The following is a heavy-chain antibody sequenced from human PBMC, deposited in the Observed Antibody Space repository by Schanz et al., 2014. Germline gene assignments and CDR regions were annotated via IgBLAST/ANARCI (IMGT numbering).Heavy chain of an antibody. V-gene: IGHV3-7*03. Sequence: VQLVESGGGLVQPGGSVRLSCGASGFSFSTHWMAWVRQAPGKGLEWVANIGDDGADKYYLDSVKGRFTISRDNSKNTLYLQVNSLRAEDTAVYYCARQPGRITVSGVVSNWFDPWGQGTLVTVSS. J-gene: IGHJ5*02. CDR1: GFSFSTHW. D-gene: IGHD3-3*01. CDR3: ARQPGRITVSGVVSNWFDP. CDR2: IGDDGADK.